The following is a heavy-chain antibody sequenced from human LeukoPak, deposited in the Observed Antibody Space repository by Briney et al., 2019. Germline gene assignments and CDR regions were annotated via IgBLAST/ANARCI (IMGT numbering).Heavy chain of an antibody. J-gene: IGHJ1*01. CDR3: AGGSGWYKGYFQH. V-gene: IGHV3-7*04. CDR2: IKQDGSEK. D-gene: IGHD6-19*01. CDR1: GFTFSSYW. Sequence: GGSLRPSCAASGFTFSSYWMSWVRQAPGKGLEWVANIKQDGSEKYYVDSVKGRFTISRDNAKNSLYLQMNSLRAEDTAVYYCAGGSGWYKGYFQHWGQGTLVTVSS.